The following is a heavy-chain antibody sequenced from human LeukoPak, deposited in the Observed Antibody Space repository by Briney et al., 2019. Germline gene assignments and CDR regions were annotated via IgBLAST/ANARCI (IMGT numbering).Heavy chain of an antibody. J-gene: IGHJ6*02. CDR2: IYYSGST. D-gene: IGHD2-8*01. CDR1: GGSISSSSYY. CDR3: ARGELVYAYGDYYYYGMDV. V-gene: IGHV4-39*01. Sequence: SETLSLTRTVSGGSISSSSYYWGWIRQPPGKGLEWIGSIYYSGSTYYNPSLKSRVTISVDTSKNQFSLKLSSVTAADTAVYYCARGELVYAYGDYYYYGMDVWGQGTTVTVSS.